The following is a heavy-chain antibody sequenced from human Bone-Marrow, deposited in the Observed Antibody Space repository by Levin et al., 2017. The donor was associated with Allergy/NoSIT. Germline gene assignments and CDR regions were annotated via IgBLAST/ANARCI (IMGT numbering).Heavy chain of an antibody. V-gene: IGHV1-69*06. CDR2: IIPIFGTA. CDR3: ARLLRSTELHGYYYYGMDV. CDR1: GGTFSSYA. J-gene: IGHJ6*02. Sequence: GASVKVSCKASGGTFSSYAISWVRQAPGQGLEWMGGIIPIFGTANYAQKFQGRVTITADKSTSTAYMELSSLRSEDTAVYYCARLLRSTELHGYYYYGMDVWGQGTTVTVSS. D-gene: IGHD1-7*01.